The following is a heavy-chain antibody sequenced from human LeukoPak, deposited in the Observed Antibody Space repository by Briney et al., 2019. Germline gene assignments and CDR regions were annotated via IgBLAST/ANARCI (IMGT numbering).Heavy chain of an antibody. D-gene: IGHD6-19*01. CDR2: FYPNSGGT. Sequence: ASVTVSCTASGYTFTDYYLHWVRQAPGQGLEWMGWFYPNSGGTNTAQIFRGRVTITRETSISTAYMELSRLRSDDTAVYYCASIAVAGTAHEYYYYYGMGVWGQGTTVTVSS. CDR1: GYTFTDYY. CDR3: ASIAVAGTAHEYYYYYGMGV. J-gene: IGHJ6*02. V-gene: IGHV1-2*02.